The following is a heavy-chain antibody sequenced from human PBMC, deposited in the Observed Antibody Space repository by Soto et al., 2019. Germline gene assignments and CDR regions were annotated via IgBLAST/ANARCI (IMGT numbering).Heavy chain of an antibody. V-gene: IGHV3-30*18. J-gene: IGHJ4*02. Sequence: GGSLRLSCAASGFTFSSYGMHWVRQAPGKGLEWVAVISYDGSNKYYADSVKGRFTISRDNSKNTLYLQMNSLRAEDTAVYYCAKGRLRYFDWLSPDYWGQGTLVTAPQ. D-gene: IGHD3-9*01. CDR2: ISYDGSNK. CDR1: GFTFSSYG. CDR3: AKGRLRYFDWLSPDY.